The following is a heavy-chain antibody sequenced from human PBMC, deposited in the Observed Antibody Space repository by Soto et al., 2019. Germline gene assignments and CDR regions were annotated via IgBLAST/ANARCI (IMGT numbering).Heavy chain of an antibody. V-gene: IGHV3-53*02. CDR2: IYSGGST. Sequence: EVQLVETGGGLIQPGGSLRLSCAASGFTVSSNYMSWVRQATGKGLEWVSVIYSGGSTYYADSVKGRFTISRDNSKNTRYLQMNSLRAEDTAVYYCSTSRNWNYGRYAFDIWGHGTMVTVSS. CDR1: GFTVSSNY. D-gene: IGHD1-7*01. J-gene: IGHJ3*02. CDR3: STSRNWNYGRYAFDI.